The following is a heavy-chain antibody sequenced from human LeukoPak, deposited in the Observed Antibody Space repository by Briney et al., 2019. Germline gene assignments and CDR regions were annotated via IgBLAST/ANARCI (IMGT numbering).Heavy chain of an antibody. CDR1: GGSFSGYY. J-gene: IGHJ5*02. Sequence: SETLSLTCAVYGGSFSGYYWSWIRQPPGKGLEWIGEINHSGSTNYNPSLKSRVTISVDTSKNQFSLKLSSVTAADTAVYYCARGFGGITIFGVVPGNNWFDPWGQGTLVTVSS. V-gene: IGHV4-34*01. CDR2: INHSGST. D-gene: IGHD3-3*01. CDR3: ARGFGGITIFGVVPGNNWFDP.